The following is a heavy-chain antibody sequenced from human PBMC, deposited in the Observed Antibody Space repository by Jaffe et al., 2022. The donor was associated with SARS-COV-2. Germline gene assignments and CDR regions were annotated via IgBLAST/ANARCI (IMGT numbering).Heavy chain of an antibody. CDR2: ISAYNGNT. CDR1: GYTFITYG. V-gene: IGHV1-18*01. D-gene: IGHD2-15*01. Sequence: QVQLVQSGAEVKKPGASVKVSCKASGYTFITYGISWVRQAPGQGLEWMGWISAYNGNTNYAQNLQGRVTMTTDTSTTTAYMELRSLRSDDTAVYYCARDLDIVVVAAATIPRHYGMDAWGQGTTVTVSS. J-gene: IGHJ6*02. CDR3: ARDLDIVVVAAATIPRHYGMDA.